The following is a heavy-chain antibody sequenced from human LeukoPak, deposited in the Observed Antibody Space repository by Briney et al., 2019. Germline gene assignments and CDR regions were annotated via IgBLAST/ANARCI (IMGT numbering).Heavy chain of an antibody. J-gene: IGHJ3*02. CDR3: ARVMNGGVSAFDI. Sequence: ASVKVSCKASGSTFSSYAISWVRQAPGQGLEWMGGIIPIFGTANYAQKFQGRVTITADESTSTAYMELSSLRSEDTAVYYCARVMNGGVSAFDIWGQGTMVTVSS. CDR2: IIPIFGTA. CDR1: GSTFSSYA. V-gene: IGHV1-69*13. D-gene: IGHD2-8*02.